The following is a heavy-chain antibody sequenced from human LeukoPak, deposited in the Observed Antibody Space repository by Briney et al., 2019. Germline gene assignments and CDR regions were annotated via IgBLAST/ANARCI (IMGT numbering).Heavy chain of an antibody. CDR3: ARVKSYDFWRGYPYYFDY. CDR2: IYYSGST. V-gene: IGHV4-59*01. D-gene: IGHD3-3*01. J-gene: IGHJ4*02. CDR1: GGSISSYY. Sequence: SETLSLTCTVSGGSISSYYWSWIRQPPGKGLEWIGYIYYSGSTNYNPSLKSRVTISVDTSKNQFSLNLSSMTAADTAVYYCARVKSYDFWRGYPYYFDYWGQGTLVTVSS.